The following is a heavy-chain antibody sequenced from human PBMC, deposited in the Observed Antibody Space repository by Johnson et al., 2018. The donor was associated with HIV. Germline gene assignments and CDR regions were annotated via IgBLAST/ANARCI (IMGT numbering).Heavy chain of an antibody. J-gene: IGHJ3*02. CDR1: GFTISNKY. V-gene: IGHV3-30*03. D-gene: IGHD3-10*01. Sequence: QVQLVESGGGLIQPGGSLRLSCAASGFTISNKYISWVRQAPGKGLEWVAIISYDETYKDYADSVKGRFTISRDNSKNTLYLQMNSLRVEDTAVYYCASSSLAWGVDAFDIWGQGTKVTVSS. CDR3: ASSSLAWGVDAFDI. CDR2: ISYDETYK.